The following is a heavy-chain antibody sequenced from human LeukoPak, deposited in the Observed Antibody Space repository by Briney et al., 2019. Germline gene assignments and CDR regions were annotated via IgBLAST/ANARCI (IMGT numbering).Heavy chain of an antibody. V-gene: IGHV3-7*01. D-gene: IGHD3-10*01. CDR2: IKPDGTEK. Sequence: GGSLRLSCAASGFIFSSYWMSWVRQTPEKGLEWVANIKPDGTEKYYVESVKGRFTISRDNAKNSLYLQMNSLRAEDTAVYYCARDGVVLLWFGELQGTYMDVWGKGTTVTVSS. CDR1: GFIFSSYW. J-gene: IGHJ6*03. CDR3: ARDGVVLLWFGELQGTYMDV.